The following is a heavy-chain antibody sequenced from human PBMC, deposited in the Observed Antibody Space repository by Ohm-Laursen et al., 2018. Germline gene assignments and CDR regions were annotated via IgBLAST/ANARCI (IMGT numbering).Heavy chain of an antibody. CDR1: GGSISSYY. CDR2: IYYSGST. Sequence: TLSLTCTVSGGSISSYYWSWIRQPPGQGLEWIGYIYYSGSTNYNPSLKSRITISVDTSKNQFSLKLSSVTAADPAVYYCARDLPLGYWGQGTLVTVSS. CDR3: ARDLPLGY. V-gene: IGHV4-59*01. J-gene: IGHJ4*02.